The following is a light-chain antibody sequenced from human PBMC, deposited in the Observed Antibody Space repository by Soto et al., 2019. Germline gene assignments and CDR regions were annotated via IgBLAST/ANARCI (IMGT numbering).Light chain of an antibody. CDR2: DVS. J-gene: IGLJ3*02. CDR1: SSDVGGYNY. V-gene: IGLV2-14*03. Sequence: QSALTQPASVSGSPGQSITISCAGTSSDVGGYNYVSWYQHHPGKAPKLMIYDVSNRPSGVSNRFSGSKSGNTASLTISGLQAEDEAYYYCSSYTSSSTWVFGGGTQLTVL. CDR3: SSYTSSSTWV.